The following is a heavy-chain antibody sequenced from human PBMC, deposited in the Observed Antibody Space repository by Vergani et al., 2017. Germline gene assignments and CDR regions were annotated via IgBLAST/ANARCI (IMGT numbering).Heavy chain of an antibody. CDR3: ARHRREGGGYDLVFDY. J-gene: IGHJ4*02. V-gene: IGHV4-59*08. Sequence: QVQLQESGPGLVKPSETLSLTCTVSGGSISSYYWSWIRQPPGMGLEWIGYIYYSGSTNYNPSLKSRVTISVDTSKNQFSLKLSSVTAADRAVYYCARHRREGGGYDLVFDYWGQGTLVTVSS. CDR1: GGSISSYY. D-gene: IGHD5-12*01. CDR2: IYYSGST.